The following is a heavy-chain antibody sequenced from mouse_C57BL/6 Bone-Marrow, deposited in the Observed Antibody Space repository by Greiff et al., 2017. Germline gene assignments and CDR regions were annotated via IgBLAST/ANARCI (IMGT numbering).Heavy chain of an antibody. Sequence: HVQLQQPGAELVKPGASVKLSCKASGYTFTSYWMHWVKQRPGQGLEWIGMIHPNSGSTKYNEKFKSKATLTVDKSSSTAYMQLSSLTSDDAAVYYCAPLLWYFDVWGTGTTVTVSS. CDR1: GYTFTSYW. J-gene: IGHJ1*03. V-gene: IGHV1-64*01. CDR3: APLLWYFDV. CDR2: IHPNSGST.